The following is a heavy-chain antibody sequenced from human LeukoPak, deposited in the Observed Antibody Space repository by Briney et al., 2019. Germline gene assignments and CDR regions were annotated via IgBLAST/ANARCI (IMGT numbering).Heavy chain of an antibody. CDR1: GYSFTSYW. CDR2: IYPGDSDT. CDR3: ARLRFSVAGNRHNWFDP. Sequence: GESLKISCKGSGYSFTSYWIGWVRQMPGKGLEWMGIIYPGDSDTRCSPSFQGQVTISADKSISTAYLQWSSLKASDTAMYYCARLRFSVAGNRHNWFDPWGQGTLVTVSS. D-gene: IGHD6-19*01. J-gene: IGHJ5*02. V-gene: IGHV5-51*01.